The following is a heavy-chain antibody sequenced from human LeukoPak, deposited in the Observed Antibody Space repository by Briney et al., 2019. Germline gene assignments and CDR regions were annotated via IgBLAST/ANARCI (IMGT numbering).Heavy chain of an antibody. Sequence: GGSLRLSCAASGFPFVDYALSWVRQAPGKGLEWVSGISWNGGITGYADSVKGRFTISRDNAKNSLYLQINSLRVEDTALYCCARGTNGYTYGFDYWGQGTLVTVSS. D-gene: IGHD5-18*01. CDR2: ISWNGGIT. V-gene: IGHV3-20*04. CDR1: GFPFVDYA. CDR3: ARGTNGYTYGFDY. J-gene: IGHJ4*02.